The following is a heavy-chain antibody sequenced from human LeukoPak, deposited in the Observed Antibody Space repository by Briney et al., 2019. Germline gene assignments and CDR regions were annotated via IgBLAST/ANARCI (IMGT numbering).Heavy chain of an antibody. CDR1: GGSVISGSYY. J-gene: IGHJ4*02. CDR3: ARSTGSQLLWFGEFDY. Sequence: SETLSLTCTVSGGSVISGSYYWSWLRQPPGKGLEWLGYIYYSGSTNYNPSLKSRVTISVDTSKNQFSLKLSSVTAADTAVYYCARSTGSQLLWFGEFDYWGQGTLVTVSS. V-gene: IGHV4-61*01. D-gene: IGHD3-10*01. CDR2: IYYSGST.